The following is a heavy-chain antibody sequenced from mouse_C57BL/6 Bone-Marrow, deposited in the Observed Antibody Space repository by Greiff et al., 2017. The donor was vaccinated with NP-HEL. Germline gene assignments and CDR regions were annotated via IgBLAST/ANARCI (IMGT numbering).Heavy chain of an antibody. Sequence: QVQLKESGAELARPGASVKLSCKASGYTFTSYGISWVKQRTGQGLEWIGEIYPRSGNTYYNEKFKGKATLTADKSSSTAYMELRSLTSEDSAVYFCARRDSNGDYWGQGTTLTVSS. V-gene: IGHV1-81*01. J-gene: IGHJ2*01. CDR3: ARRDSNGDY. D-gene: IGHD2-5*01. CDR1: GYTFTSYG. CDR2: IYPRSGNT.